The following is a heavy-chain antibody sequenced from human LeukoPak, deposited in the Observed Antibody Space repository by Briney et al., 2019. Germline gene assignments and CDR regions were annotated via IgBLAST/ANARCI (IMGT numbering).Heavy chain of an antibody. Sequence: PSETLSLTCTVSGGSISSSTYYWGWIRQPPGKGLEWIGSIYYTGSTYYNPSLKSRVTISVDTSKNQFSLMLRSVTAADTAFYYCARDNRQRGLDSWGQGTLVTVSS. V-gene: IGHV4-39*07. CDR2: IYYTGST. CDR1: GGSISSSTYY. CDR3: ARDNRQRGLDS. D-gene: IGHD1-14*01. J-gene: IGHJ4*02.